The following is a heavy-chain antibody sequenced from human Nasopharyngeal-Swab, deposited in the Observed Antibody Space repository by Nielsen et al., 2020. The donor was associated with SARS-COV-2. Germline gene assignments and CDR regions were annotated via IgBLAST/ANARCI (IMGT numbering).Heavy chain of an antibody. Sequence: GESLKISCKGSGYRFTSYWISWVRQMPGKGLEWMGRIDPGDSYTNYSPSFQGHVTISADKSISTAYLQWSSLKASDTAMYYCVIPTVTTDYWGQGTLVTVSS. J-gene: IGHJ4*02. D-gene: IGHD4-17*01. CDR3: VIPTVTTDY. CDR2: IDPGDSYT. CDR1: GYRFTSYW. V-gene: IGHV5-10-1*01.